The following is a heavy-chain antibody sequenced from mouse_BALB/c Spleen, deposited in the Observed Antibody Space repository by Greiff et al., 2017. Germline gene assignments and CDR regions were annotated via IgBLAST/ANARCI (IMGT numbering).Heavy chain of an antibody. CDR2: LSSGGGST. J-gene: IGHJ2*01. D-gene: IGHD2-2*01. CDR3: ARLWLRRYFDY. Sequence: EVQLVESGGGLVKPGGSLKLSCAASGFAFSSYDMSWVRQTPEKRLEWVASLSSGGGSTYYPDTVKGRFTISRDNAKNTLYLQMSSLKSEDTAMYYCARLWLRRYFDYWGQGTTLTVSS. CDR1: GFAFSSYD. V-gene: IGHV5-12-1*01.